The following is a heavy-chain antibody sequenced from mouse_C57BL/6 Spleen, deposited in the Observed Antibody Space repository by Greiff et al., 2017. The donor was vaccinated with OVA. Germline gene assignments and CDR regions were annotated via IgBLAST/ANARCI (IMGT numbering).Heavy chain of an antibody. CDR2: ISSGGSYT. V-gene: IGHV5-6*01. J-gene: IGHJ2*01. CDR3: ARHGRYFDD. Sequence: EVKLVESGGDLVKPGGSLKLSCAASGFTFSSYGMSWVRQTPDKRLEWVATISSGGSYTYYPDSVKGRFTISRDNAKNTLYLQMSSLKSEDTAMYYCARHGRYFDDWGQGTTLTVSS. CDR1: GFTFSSYG. D-gene: IGHD4-1*01.